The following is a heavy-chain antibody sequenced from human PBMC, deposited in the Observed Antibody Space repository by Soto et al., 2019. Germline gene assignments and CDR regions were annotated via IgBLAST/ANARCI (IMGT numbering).Heavy chain of an antibody. Sequence: SVKVSCKASGGTFSSYAISWVRQAPGQGLEWMGGIIPIFGTANYAQKFQGRVTITADKSTSTAYMELSSLRSEDTAVYYCARVLASSGYPFDYWGQGTLVTVYS. CDR3: ARVLASSGYPFDY. V-gene: IGHV1-69*06. CDR2: IIPIFGTA. J-gene: IGHJ4*02. CDR1: GGTFSSYA. D-gene: IGHD3-22*01.